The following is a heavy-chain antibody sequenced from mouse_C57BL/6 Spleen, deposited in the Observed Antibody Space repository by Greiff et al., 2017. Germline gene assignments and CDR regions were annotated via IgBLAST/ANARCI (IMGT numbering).Heavy chain of an antibody. D-gene: IGHD1-1*02. J-gene: IGHJ3*01. CDR2: IYIGHGYP. CDR1: GYTFTSYG. CDR3: ARSECGRSGAWFAY. Sequence: EVQLQESGAELVRPGSPVKMSCKTSGYTFTSYGINWVKQRLGQGLEWIGYIYIGHGYPDYNEKFKGKAPLTSDTSSSTAYMQLSSVPSEHAAIDFCARSECGRSGAWFAYRGQGNLVPVFA. V-gene: IGHV1-58*01.